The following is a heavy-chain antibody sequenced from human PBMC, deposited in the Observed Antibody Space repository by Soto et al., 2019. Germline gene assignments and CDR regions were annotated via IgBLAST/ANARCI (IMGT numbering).Heavy chain of an antibody. CDR3: AREKVREGGIDY. J-gene: IGHJ4*02. D-gene: IGHD3-16*01. V-gene: IGHV4-31*03. Sequence: QVQLQESGPGLVKPSQTLSLTCTVSGGSISSGGYYWSWIRQHPGKGLEWIGYIYYSGSTYYNPSLKSRVTISVDTSKNQFSLKMSSVTVADTAVYYCAREKVREGGIDYWGQGTLVTVSS. CDR1: GGSISSGGYY. CDR2: IYYSGST.